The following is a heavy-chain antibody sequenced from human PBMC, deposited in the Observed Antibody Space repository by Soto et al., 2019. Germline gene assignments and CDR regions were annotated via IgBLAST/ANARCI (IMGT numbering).Heavy chain of an antibody. J-gene: IGHJ5*02. Sequence: SETLSLTCTVSGGSISSSSYYWGWIRQPPGKGLEWIGSIYYSGSTYYNPSLKSRVTISVDTSKNQFSLKLSSVTAADTAVYYCARWAKYYRANNWFDPWGQGTRVTVSS. D-gene: IGHD3-10*01. CDR2: IYYSGST. V-gene: IGHV4-39*01. CDR1: GGSISSSSYY. CDR3: ARWAKYYRANNWFDP.